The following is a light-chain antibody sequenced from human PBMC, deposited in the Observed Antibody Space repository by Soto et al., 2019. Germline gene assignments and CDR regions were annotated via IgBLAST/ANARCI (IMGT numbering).Light chain of an antibody. V-gene: IGKV1-9*01. CDR3: QQLNSFPIP. CDR2: GAS. CDR1: QGISSF. J-gene: IGKJ3*01. Sequence: QLTQSPSSLSASVGDRVTITCRASQGISSFLAWYQQKPGKAPKLLIYGASTLQSGVPSRFSGSGSGSEFTLTIGSLQPEDFATYYCQQLNSFPIPFGPGTKVDIK.